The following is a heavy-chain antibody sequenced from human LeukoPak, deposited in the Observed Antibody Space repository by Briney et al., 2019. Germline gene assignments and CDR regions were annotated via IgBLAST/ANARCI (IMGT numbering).Heavy chain of an antibody. D-gene: IGHD2-15*01. CDR2: MSSDGSNK. CDR3: AREYCSGGNCYGYFDY. V-gene: IGHV3-30-3*01. Sequence: GGSLRLSCAASGFTLSSYVMHWVRQAPGKGLEWVAGMSSDGSNKYYGDSVKGRFTFSRDNSKNTLYLQMNSLRLEDTAVYYCAREYCSGGNCYGYFDYWGQGTLVTVSS. J-gene: IGHJ4*02. CDR1: GFTLSSYV.